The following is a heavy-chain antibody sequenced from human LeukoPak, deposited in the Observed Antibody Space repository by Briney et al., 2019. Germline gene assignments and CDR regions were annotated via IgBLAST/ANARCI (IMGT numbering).Heavy chain of an antibody. CDR3: ARSPRVVVAATFGYYFDY. CDR2: VSYDGRNK. J-gene: IGHJ4*02. CDR1: GFTFSTYA. D-gene: IGHD2-15*01. Sequence: GGSLRLSCAASGFTFSTYAIHWVRQAPGKGLEWVALVSYDGRNKDYADSVKGRFTISRDNSKNTLYLQMNSLRAEDTAVYYCARSPRVVVAATFGYYFDYWGQGTLVTVSS. V-gene: IGHV3-30*04.